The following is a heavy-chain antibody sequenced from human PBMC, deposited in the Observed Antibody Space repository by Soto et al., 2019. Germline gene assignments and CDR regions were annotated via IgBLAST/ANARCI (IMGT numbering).Heavy chain of an antibody. CDR1: GFTFSSSG. J-gene: IGHJ3*01. V-gene: IGHV3-23*01. Sequence: EGQLLQSGGGLVQPGESLRVSCAASGFTFSSSGMSWVRQAPGKGLEWVSSISVRGDNIYYADSVKGRFTISRDNSKNTQYLQMNSLTAEETAVYYCANHGGFDFWGQGTMGAVSS. CDR2: ISVRGDNI. D-gene: IGHD4-17*01. CDR3: ANHGGFDF.